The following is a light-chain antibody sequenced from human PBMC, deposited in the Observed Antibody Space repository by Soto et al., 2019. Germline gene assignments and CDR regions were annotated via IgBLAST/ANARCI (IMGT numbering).Light chain of an antibody. CDR1: QSVSSY. Sequence: EIVLTQSPGILSLCPGERASLSCRASQSVSSYLAWYQQKPGQAPRLLIYDASNRATGIPARFSGSGSGTDFTLTISSLEPEDFAVYYCQQRSNWPPITFGQGTRLEIK. CDR2: DAS. J-gene: IGKJ5*01. CDR3: QQRSNWPPIT. V-gene: IGKV3-11*01.